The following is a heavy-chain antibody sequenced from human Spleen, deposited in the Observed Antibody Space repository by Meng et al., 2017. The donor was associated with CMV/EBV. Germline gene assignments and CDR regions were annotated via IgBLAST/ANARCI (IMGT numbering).Heavy chain of an antibody. Sequence: SETLSLTCAVYGGSFSGYYWSWIRQPPGKGLEWIGEINHSGSTNYNPSLKSRVTISVDTSKNQFSLKLSSVTAADTAVYYCARDPGGGAFDIWGQGTMVTVSS. D-gene: IGHD2-15*01. V-gene: IGHV4-34*01. CDR3: ARDPGGGAFDI. CDR2: INHSGST. J-gene: IGHJ3*02. CDR1: GGSFSGYY.